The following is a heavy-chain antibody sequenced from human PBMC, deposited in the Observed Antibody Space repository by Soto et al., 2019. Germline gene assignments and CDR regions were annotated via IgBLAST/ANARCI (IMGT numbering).Heavy chain of an antibody. CDR2: ISGSGGST. Sequence: GGSLRLSCAASGFTFSSYAMSWVRQAPGKGLEWVSAISGSGGSTYYADSVKGRVAISRDNSKNTLYLQMNSLRAEDTAVYYCAKDTVSGSYSYFDYWGQGTLVTVSS. V-gene: IGHV3-23*01. CDR1: GFTFSSYA. CDR3: AKDTVSGSYSYFDY. D-gene: IGHD1-26*01. J-gene: IGHJ4*02.